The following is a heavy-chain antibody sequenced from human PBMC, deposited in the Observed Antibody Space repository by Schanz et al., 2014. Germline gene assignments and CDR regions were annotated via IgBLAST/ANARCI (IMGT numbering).Heavy chain of an antibody. J-gene: IGHJ3*02. Sequence: EVQLLESGGGLVQPGGSLRLSCAASGFTFSSYAMSWVRQAPGKGLEWVSRIKSDGSSTSYADSVKGRFTISRDNAKNTLYLQMNSLRAEDTAVYYCARKMKLGVYGGKGHESLDIWDQGTMVTVSS. V-gene: IGHV3-74*02. D-gene: IGHD4-17*01. CDR3: ARKMKLGVYGGKGHESLDI. CDR1: GFTFSSYA. CDR2: IKSDGSST.